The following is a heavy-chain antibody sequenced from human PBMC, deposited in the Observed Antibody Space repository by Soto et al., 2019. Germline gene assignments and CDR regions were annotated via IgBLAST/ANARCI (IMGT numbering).Heavy chain of an antibody. J-gene: IGHJ4*02. Sequence: QPQLQQSGPRLVKFSETLSLTCTVSGGSTRTSSYSWGWVRQPPGKGLEWIGTSHHSGSTYYNPSLNLGATISVDTSRNEVSLTVNSVTAADTAIYFCARLRGSGHPAFFDYWGQGTLVTVSS. D-gene: IGHD3-10*01. CDR1: GGSTRTSSYS. CDR2: SHHSGST. CDR3: ARLRGSGHPAFFDY. V-gene: IGHV4-39*01.